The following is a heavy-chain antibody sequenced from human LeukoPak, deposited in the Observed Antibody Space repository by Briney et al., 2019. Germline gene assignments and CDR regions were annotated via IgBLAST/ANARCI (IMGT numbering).Heavy chain of an antibody. V-gene: IGHV1-8*01. D-gene: IGHD4-17*01. Sequence: ASVKVSCKASGYTFTSYDINWVRQATGQGLEWMGWMNPNSGNTGYAQKFQGRVTMTRNTSISTAYMELSSLGSEDTAVYYCARENDYGDLYDYWGQGTLVTVSS. CDR1: GYTFTSYD. CDR3: ARENDYGDLYDY. J-gene: IGHJ4*02. CDR2: MNPNSGNT.